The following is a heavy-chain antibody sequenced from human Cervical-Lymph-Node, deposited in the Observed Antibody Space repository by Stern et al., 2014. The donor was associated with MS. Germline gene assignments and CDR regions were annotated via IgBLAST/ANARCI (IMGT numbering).Heavy chain of an antibody. CDR3: AREGETSDFFPFDY. D-gene: IGHD3/OR15-3a*01. CDR2: IYISGST. V-gene: IGHV4-61*02. Sequence: QLQLQESGPGLVKPSQTLSLTCTVSGGSMNSRPYYWNWLRQPAGKALEWIGRIYISGSTNYNPSLESRVTISIDTSKNQPSLQLGSVTAADTAVYYCAREGETSDFFPFDYWGQGAQVIVSS. J-gene: IGHJ4*02. CDR1: GGSMNSRPYY.